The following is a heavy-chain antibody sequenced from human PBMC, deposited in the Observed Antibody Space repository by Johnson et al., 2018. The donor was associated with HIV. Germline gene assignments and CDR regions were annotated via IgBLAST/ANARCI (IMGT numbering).Heavy chain of an antibody. CDR1: GFTFTTSA. D-gene: IGHD5-24*01. Sequence: VQLVESGGGLVQPGGSLRLSCAASGFTFTTSAMSWVRQAPGKGLEWVAIIYSGDSTYYADSLEGRFTISRDKSKNTVYLQMNSLRVEDTAVYYCAREGPGDGNAMGGSGAFDIWGQGTMVTVSS. V-gene: IGHV3-66*01. CDR3: AREGPGDGNAMGGSGAFDI. CDR2: IYSGDST. J-gene: IGHJ3*02.